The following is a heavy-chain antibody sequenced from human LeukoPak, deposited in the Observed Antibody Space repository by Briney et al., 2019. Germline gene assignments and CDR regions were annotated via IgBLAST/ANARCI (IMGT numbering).Heavy chain of an antibody. J-gene: IGHJ3*02. V-gene: IGHV4-34*01. CDR2: INHSGST. CDR3: ARPNGGAFDI. CDR1: GGSFSGYY. Sequence: SETLSLTCAVYGGSFSGYYWSWIRQPPGKGLEWIGEINHSGSTNYNPSLKSRVTISVDTSKNQFSLKLSSVTAADTAVYYCARPNGGAFDIWGQGTMVTVSS. D-gene: IGHD7-27*01.